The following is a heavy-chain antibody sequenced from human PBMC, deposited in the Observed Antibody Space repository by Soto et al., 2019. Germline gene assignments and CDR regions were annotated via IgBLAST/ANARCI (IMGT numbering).Heavy chain of an antibody. CDR1: GFTFSSYA. D-gene: IGHD3-22*01. V-gene: IGHV3-23*01. CDR3: AKSSGYYYGWFDP. CDR2: ISGSGGST. J-gene: IGHJ5*02. Sequence: GGSLRLSCAASGFTFSSYAMSWVRQAPGKGLEWVSAISGSGGSTYYADPVKGRFTISRDNSKNTLYLQMNSLRAEDAAVYYCAKSSGYYYGWFDPWGQGTLVTVSS.